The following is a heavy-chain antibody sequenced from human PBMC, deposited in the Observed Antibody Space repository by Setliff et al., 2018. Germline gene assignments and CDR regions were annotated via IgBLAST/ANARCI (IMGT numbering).Heavy chain of an antibody. Sequence: GASVKVSCKASGYTFTNFGITWVRQAPGQGLEWMGWININNFNTKYSQKFQGRVTITRDTSASTGYMELSSLRSEDTAVYYCARLQAIFGVFKDGDWFDPWGQGTLVTVSS. V-gene: IGHV1-18*01. CDR2: ININNFNT. J-gene: IGHJ5*02. D-gene: IGHD3-3*01. CDR3: ARLQAIFGVFKDGDWFDP. CDR1: GYTFTNFG.